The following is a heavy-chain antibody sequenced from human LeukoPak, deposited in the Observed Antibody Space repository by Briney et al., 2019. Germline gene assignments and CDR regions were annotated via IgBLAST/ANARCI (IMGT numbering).Heavy chain of an antibody. CDR3: ARLNYSSGRSIDY. J-gene: IGHJ4*02. CDR2: IYYSGST. Sequence: PSETLSLTCTVSGGSISSYYWSWIRQPPGKGLEWIGYIYYSGSTNYNPSLKSRVTISVDTSKNQFPLKLSSVTAADTAVYYCARLNYSSGRSIDYWGQGTLVTVSS. D-gene: IGHD3-10*01. CDR1: GGSISSYY. V-gene: IGHV4-59*08.